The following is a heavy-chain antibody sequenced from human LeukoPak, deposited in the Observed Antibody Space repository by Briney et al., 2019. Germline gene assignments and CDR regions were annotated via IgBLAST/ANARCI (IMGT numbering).Heavy chain of an antibody. V-gene: IGHV1-2*02. J-gene: IGHJ4*02. Sequence: ASVKVSCKASGYTFTGYYMHWVRQAPGQGLEWMGWINPNSGGTNYAQKFQGRVTMTRDTSISTAYMELSRLRSDDTAVYYCARGANYDFWSGYYIMRYYFDYWGQGTLVTVSS. D-gene: IGHD3-3*01. CDR3: ARGANYDFWSGYYIMRYYFDY. CDR2: INPNSGGT. CDR1: GYTFTGYY.